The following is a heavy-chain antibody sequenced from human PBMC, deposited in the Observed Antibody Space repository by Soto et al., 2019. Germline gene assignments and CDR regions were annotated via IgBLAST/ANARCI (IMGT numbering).Heavy chain of an antibody. Sequence: SETLSLTCTVSGGSISSGDYYWSWIRQPPGKGLEWIGYIYYSGSTYYNPSLKSRVTISVDTSKNQFSLKLSSVTAADTAVYYCARGSAAANNWFDPGGQGTLVTVSS. D-gene: IGHD6-13*01. CDR1: GGSISSGDYY. CDR3: ARGSAAANNWFDP. J-gene: IGHJ5*02. CDR2: IYYSGST. V-gene: IGHV4-30-4*01.